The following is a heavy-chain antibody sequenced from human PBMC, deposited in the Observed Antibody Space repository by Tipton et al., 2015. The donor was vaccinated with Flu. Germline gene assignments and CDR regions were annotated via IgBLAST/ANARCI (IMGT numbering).Heavy chain of an antibody. J-gene: IGHJ4*02. CDR3: AREFNRSFDF. CDR2: IYSSGST. CDR1: GGSISSSSDY. Sequence: LRLSCNVSGGSISSSSDYWGWIRQPPGKGLEWIGTIYSSGSTYFNPSLRSRVTISLDTSKNQFSLKLNSVTAADTAVYYCAREFNRSFDFWGQGLLVTVSS. D-gene: IGHD1-14*01. V-gene: IGHV4-39*07.